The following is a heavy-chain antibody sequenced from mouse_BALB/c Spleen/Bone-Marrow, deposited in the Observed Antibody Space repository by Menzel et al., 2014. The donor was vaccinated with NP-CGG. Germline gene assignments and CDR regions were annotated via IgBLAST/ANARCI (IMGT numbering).Heavy chain of an antibody. D-gene: IGHD2-12*01. J-gene: IGHJ4*01. CDR3: TRSRRAMDH. V-gene: IGHV1S81*02. Sequence: QVQLQQSGAELVKPGASVKLSCKASGYTFTSYYMCWVKQRPGQGLEWIGEINPSNGGTNFNEKFKSKATLTVDKSSSTAYMSLSSLTSEDSAVYYCTRSRRAMDHWGRGTSVTVSS. CDR2: INPSNGGT. CDR1: GYTFTSYY.